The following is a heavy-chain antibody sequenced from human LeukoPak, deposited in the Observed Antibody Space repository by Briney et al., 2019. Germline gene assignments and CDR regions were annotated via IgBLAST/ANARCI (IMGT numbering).Heavy chain of an antibody. CDR1: GGSISSYY. CDR3: AREYSSSWVYYYYYMDV. D-gene: IGHD6-6*01. J-gene: IGHJ6*03. V-gene: IGHV4-59*08. Sequence: PSETLSLTCTVSGGSISSYYWSWIRQPPGKGLEWIGYIYYSGSTNYNPSLKSRVTISVDTSKNQFSLKLSSVTAADTAVYYCAREYSSSWVYYYYYMDVWGKGTTVTVSS. CDR2: IYYSGST.